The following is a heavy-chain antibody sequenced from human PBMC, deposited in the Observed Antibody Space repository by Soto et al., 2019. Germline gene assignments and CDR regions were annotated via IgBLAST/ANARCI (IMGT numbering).Heavy chain of an antibody. CDR3: SRVGCSNSKCYTRGMDV. D-gene: IGHD2-2*01. J-gene: IGHJ6*02. V-gene: IGHV4-4*07. CDR2: IYSYGTT. CDR1: GGSISGYY. Sequence: QMHLQESGPGLVKPSETLSLTCTVSGGSISGYYWSWVRQPAGKGLEWVGRIYSYGTTNYSPSLKSRVTMSLDTSKNQFSLHLNSVTAADTAVYYCSRVGCSNSKCYTRGMDVWGQGTTVTVSS.